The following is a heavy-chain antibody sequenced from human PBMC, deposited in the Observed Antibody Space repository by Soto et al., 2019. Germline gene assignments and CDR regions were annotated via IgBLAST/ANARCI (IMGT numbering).Heavy chain of an antibody. V-gene: IGHV4-61*08. J-gene: IGHJ6*02. CDR1: GASMSSGGYY. CDR2: IYYSGST. Sequence: PSETLSLTCTVSGASMSSGGYYWTWIRQSPGKGLEWIGSIYYSGSTNYNPSLWGRLSISVDTSKSQFSLRLSSVTAADTAVYYCVSSDYYDSGSYYDSVYGMDVWGQGTTVTVSS. D-gene: IGHD3-10*01. CDR3: VSSDYYDSGSYYDSVYGMDV.